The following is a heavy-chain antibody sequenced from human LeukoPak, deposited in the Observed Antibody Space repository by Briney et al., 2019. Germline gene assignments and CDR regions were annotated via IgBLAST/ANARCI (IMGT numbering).Heavy chain of an antibody. V-gene: IGHV5-10-1*01. CDR3: AKGAAAGGCDY. J-gene: IGHJ4*02. CDR1: GYRFRSYW. CDR2: VDPSDSNT. D-gene: IGHD6-25*01. Sequence: GESLKISCKGCGYRFRSYWISWVRQMPGKGLECVGRVDPSDSNTNYGPAFQGHVTISADKSKNTVYLQWSSLKASDTAMYFCAKGAAAGGCDYWGRGTLVTVSS.